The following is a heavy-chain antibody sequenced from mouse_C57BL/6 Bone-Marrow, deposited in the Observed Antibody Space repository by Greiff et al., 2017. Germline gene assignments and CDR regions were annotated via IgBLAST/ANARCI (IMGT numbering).Heavy chain of an antibody. V-gene: IGHV1-64*01. CDR2: IHPNSGST. J-gene: IGHJ4*01. D-gene: IGHD2-4*01. CDR1: GYTFTSYW. CDR3: SRTYYDYRPHAMDY. Sequence: QVHVKQPGAELVKPGASVKLSCKASGYTFTSYWMHWVKQRPGQGLEWIGMIHPNSGSTNYNEKFKSKATLTVDKSSSTAYMQHSSLTSEDSSVYYCSRTYYDYRPHAMDYWGQGTALTVSS.